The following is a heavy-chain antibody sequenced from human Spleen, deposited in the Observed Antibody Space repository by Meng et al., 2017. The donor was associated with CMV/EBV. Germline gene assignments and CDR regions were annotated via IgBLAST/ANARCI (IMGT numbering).Heavy chain of an antibody. CDR1: GYTFTTYG. Sequence: QVLLGQSGAKMKKPGDSVKVPCKASGYTFTTYGISWVRQAPGQGLEWMGWISAYHGNTNYAQKLQGRVTMTTDTSTSTAYMELRSLRSDDTAVYYCARVGVVVPAAMSDYWGQGTLVTVSS. J-gene: IGHJ4*02. CDR2: ISAYHGNT. V-gene: IGHV1-18*01. CDR3: ARVGVVVPAAMSDY. D-gene: IGHD2-2*01.